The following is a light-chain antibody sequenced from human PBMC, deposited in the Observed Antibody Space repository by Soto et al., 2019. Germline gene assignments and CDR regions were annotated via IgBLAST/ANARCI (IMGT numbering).Light chain of an antibody. V-gene: IGLV1-40*01. CDR1: SSNIGAGYD. Sequence: QAVVTQPPAVSGAPGQRVTISCTGSSSNIGAGYDVHWYQQLPGTAPKLLIYANTNRPSGVPDRFSGSKSGTSASLAITGLQAEDEADYYCQSYDSSLSGSGVFGTGTKVTVL. CDR2: ANT. CDR3: QSYDSSLSGSGV. J-gene: IGLJ1*01.